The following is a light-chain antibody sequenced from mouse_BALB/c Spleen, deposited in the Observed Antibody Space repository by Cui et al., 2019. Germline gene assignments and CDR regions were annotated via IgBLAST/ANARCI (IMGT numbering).Light chain of an antibody. V-gene: IGKV4-80*01. J-gene: IGKJ1*01. CDR1: SSVSY. CDR3: HQWSSYPWT. Sequence: QIVLTQSPAIMPASLGEEITLTCSASSSVSYMPWYQQKSGTSPKLLIYSTSNLASGVPSRFSGSGSGTFYSLTISSVEAEDAADYYCHQWSSYPWTFGGGTKLEIK. CDR2: STS.